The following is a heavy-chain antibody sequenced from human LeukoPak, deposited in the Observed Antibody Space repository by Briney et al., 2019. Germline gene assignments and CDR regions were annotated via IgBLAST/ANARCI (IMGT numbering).Heavy chain of an antibody. CDR1: GCGFTSYW. J-gene: IGHJ6*03. V-gene: IGHV5-51*01. Sequence: GASLQISCRGAGCGFTSYWICWVRQMPGEGREGMGIIYPGEPDTRYSPSFQGQVIISADKSISTAYLQWSSLKASDSAMYYCARTTAPHHYFMDLWGKGPTVSVSS. D-gene: IGHD1-1*01. CDR3: ARTTAPHHYFMDL. CDR2: IYPGEPDT.